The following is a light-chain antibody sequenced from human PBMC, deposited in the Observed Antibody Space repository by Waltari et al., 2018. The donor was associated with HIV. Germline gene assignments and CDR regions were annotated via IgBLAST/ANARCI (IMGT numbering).Light chain of an antibody. J-gene: IGLJ3*02. Sequence: ISCSGTSSDIGYYNYVSWYQQHPGKAPKLMIYEVSNRPSGISNRFSGSKSGNTASLTISALQAEDEADYFCSSVANSVTLSVLFGGGTKLTVL. CDR2: EVS. CDR3: SSVANSVTLSVL. CDR1: SSDIGYYNY. V-gene: IGLV2-14*01.